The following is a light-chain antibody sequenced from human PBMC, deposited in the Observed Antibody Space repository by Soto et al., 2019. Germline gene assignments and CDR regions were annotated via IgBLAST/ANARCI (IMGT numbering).Light chain of an antibody. CDR1: QSVNSD. V-gene: IGKV3-15*01. CDR3: QQYDKWPPTWT. J-gene: IGKJ1*01. CDR2: GVS. Sequence: EIVMTQSPVTLSVSPGGRATLSCRASQSVNSDLAWYQQKPGQPPRLLIYGVSTRASGTPGRFSGSGSGTEFTLTITSLQSDDFAVYSCQQYDKWPPTWTLGQGTRVEIK.